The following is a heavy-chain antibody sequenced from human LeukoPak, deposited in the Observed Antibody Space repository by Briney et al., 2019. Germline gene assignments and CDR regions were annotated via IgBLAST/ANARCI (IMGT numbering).Heavy chain of an antibody. Sequence: GGSLRLSCAASGFTFSNYWMGWVRQAPGKGLEWVVNINEDGSEKYYVDSVKGRFTISRDNAKKSLYLQMNSLRAEDTAVYYCGRVDLRTFHHNYSMDVWGKGTTVTVSS. D-gene: IGHD1-14*01. CDR3: GRVDLRTFHHNYSMDV. V-gene: IGHV3-7*01. J-gene: IGHJ6*03. CDR2: INEDGSEK. CDR1: GFTFSNYW.